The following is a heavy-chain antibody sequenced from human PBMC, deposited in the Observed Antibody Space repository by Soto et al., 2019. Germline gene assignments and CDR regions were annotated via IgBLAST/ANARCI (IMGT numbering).Heavy chain of an antibody. CDR3: ASAIDYDY. CDR1: GFTLSDHY. J-gene: IGHJ4*02. V-gene: IGHV3-72*01. CDR2: TRDKAKSYST. Sequence: GGSLRLSCVASGFTLSDHYIDWVRQAPGKGLEWVGRTRDKAKSYSTEYAVPVKGRFTLSRDNSKNSVYLQMDSLKIEDTAVYFCASAIDYDYWGQGTLVTVSS. D-gene: IGHD3-16*01.